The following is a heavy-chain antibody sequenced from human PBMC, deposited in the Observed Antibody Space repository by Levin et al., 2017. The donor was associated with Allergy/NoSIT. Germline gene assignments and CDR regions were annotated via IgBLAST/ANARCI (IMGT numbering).Heavy chain of an antibody. D-gene: IGHD2-2*01. CDR3: ARDPVQYQLLSGTNWFDP. J-gene: IGHJ5*02. CDR1: GYPFINYA. Sequence: AASVKVSCKTSGYPFINYAIHWVRQAPGQRPEWMGWINAGNGISKYSQKFQGRVTITRDTSASTVYMELSRLRSEDTAVYFCARDPVQYQLLSGTNWFDPWGQGTLVTVSS. CDR2: INAGNGIS. V-gene: IGHV1-3*01.